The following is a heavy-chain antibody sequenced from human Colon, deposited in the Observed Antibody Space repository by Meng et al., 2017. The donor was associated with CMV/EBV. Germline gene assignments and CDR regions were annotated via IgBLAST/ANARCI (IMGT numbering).Heavy chain of an antibody. CDR3: ARDSNDYSDYAHWFDA. J-gene: IGHJ5*02. CDR1: GFTFRNYM. D-gene: IGHD4-11*01. Sequence: GGSLKISCTASGFTFRNYMMNWVRQAPGKGLEWVSSISTISGFMYYADSVRGRFTISRDNAKNSVYLQMNSLRAEDTAVYYCARDSNDYSDYAHWFDAWGQGTLVTVSS. V-gene: IGHV3-21*01. CDR2: ISTISGFM.